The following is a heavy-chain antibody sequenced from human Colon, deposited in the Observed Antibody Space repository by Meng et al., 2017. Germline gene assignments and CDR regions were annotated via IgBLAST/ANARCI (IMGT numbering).Heavy chain of an antibody. V-gene: IGHV4-4*02. Sequence: QGRRQESGPGLGKPSGTLSLTCAVSGGSISSSNWWSWVRQPPGKGLEWIGEIYHSGSTNYNPSLKSRVTISVDKSKNQFSLKLSSVTAADTAVYYCASFPPPGKQWLVTDYWGQGTLVTVSS. J-gene: IGHJ4*02. CDR2: IYHSGST. CDR3: ASFPPPGKQWLVTDY. CDR1: GGSISSSNW. D-gene: IGHD6-19*01.